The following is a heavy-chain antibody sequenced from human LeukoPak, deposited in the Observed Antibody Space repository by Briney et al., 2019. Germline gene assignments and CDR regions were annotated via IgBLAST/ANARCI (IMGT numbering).Heavy chain of an antibody. J-gene: IGHJ6*03. Sequence: SETLSLTCTVSGGSISSYYWSWIRQPPGKGLEWIGYIYYSGSTNYNPSLKSRVTISVDTSKNQFSLKLSSVTAADTAVYYCARDMVDCSSTSCSAYMDVWGKGTTVTVSS. CDR1: GGSISSYY. CDR3: ARDMVDCSSTSCSAYMDV. CDR2: IYYSGST. D-gene: IGHD2-2*01. V-gene: IGHV4-59*01.